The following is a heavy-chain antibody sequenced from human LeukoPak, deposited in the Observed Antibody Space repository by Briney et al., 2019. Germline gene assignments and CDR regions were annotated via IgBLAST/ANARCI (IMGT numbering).Heavy chain of an antibody. CDR3: AKDLAIPSSASPDWGMDD. J-gene: IGHJ6*02. CDR2: RKNNSGGT. V-gene: IGHV1-2*02. Sequence: ASVKVSGKASGYTFTDCYRHSGRQWAGQGLESMGWRKNNSGGTQYAQTFQGSVTMTRDTYISTAYMELSSLRSDGKAVYYCAKDLAIPSSASPDWGMDDWGQGTTVTVSS. D-gene: IGHD2-15*01. CDR1: GYTFTDCY.